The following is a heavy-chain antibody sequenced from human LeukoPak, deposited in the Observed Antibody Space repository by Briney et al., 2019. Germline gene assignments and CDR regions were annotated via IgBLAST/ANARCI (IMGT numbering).Heavy chain of an antibody. CDR2: INDNSRNT. Sequence: GGSLRLSCVASGFSFSRYGMAWFRQIPGKGLEWVSTINDNSRNTHYADSVKARFIISRDNSKNTLYLQMDSLRVEDTALYYCTKDAGPVYDWFDPWGPGTRVTVSS. D-gene: IGHD5/OR15-5a*01. J-gene: IGHJ5*02. CDR3: TKDAGPVYDWFDP. CDR1: GFSFSRYG. V-gene: IGHV3-23*01.